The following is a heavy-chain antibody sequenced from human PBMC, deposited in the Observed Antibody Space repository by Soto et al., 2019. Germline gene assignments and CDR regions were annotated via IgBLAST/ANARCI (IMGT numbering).Heavy chain of an antibody. Sequence: SVKVYCNAAGYTFIVFDINWLRQAAGQGPEWMGWMNAKSGDTFSAQRLQGKFNMTWDTSLSTAYMEVGSLTSDDAAIYYCERGNPFNYAGFDVWGQGTTVTVSS. CDR2: MNAKSGDT. D-gene: IGHD3-16*01. J-gene: IGHJ6*02. V-gene: IGHV1-8*01. CDR1: GYTFIVFD. CDR3: ERGNPFNYAGFDV.